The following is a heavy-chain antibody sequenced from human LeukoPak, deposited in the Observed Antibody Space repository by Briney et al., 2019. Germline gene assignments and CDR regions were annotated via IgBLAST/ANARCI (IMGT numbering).Heavy chain of an antibody. J-gene: IGHJ6*03. CDR1: GGSISSSSYY. CDR2: IYYSGST. Sequence: SEALSLTCTVSGGSISSSSYYWGWIRQPPGKGLEWIGSIYYSGSTYYNPSLKSRVTISVDTSKNQFSLKLSSVTAADTAVYYCARENPTVTTFGNYYYYYMDVWGKGTTVTVSS. V-gene: IGHV4-39*07. CDR3: ARENPTVTTFGNYYYYYMDV. D-gene: IGHD4-11*01.